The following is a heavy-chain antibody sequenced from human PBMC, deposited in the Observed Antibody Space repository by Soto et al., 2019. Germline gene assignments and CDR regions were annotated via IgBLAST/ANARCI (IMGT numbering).Heavy chain of an antibody. CDR1: GYIFPSYY. D-gene: IGHD3-10*01. CDR3: SRVDPGETSPFDH. V-gene: IGHV1-46*03. J-gene: IGHJ4*01. Sequence: ASVKVSCKASGYIFPSYYIHWVRQAPGQGLEWMGWINPFDGSRMFAQSFQGRVTMTRDTSTSTVYMEVSSLRSEDTAVYYCSRVDPGETSPFDHWGQ. CDR2: INPFDGSR.